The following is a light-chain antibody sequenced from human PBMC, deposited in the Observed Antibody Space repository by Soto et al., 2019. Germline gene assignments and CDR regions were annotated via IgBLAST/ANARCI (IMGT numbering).Light chain of an antibody. CDR2: EVN. Sequence: QSALTQPRSVSGSPGQSVTISCTGTSSDVGGYNYVSWYQQHPGKAPKLMIYEVNKRPSGVPDRFSGSKSGNTASLNVSGLKAEDEADYYCSSYAGSSSVFGTGTKVTGL. V-gene: IGLV2-8*01. CDR1: SSDVGGYNY. CDR3: SSYAGSSSV. J-gene: IGLJ1*01.